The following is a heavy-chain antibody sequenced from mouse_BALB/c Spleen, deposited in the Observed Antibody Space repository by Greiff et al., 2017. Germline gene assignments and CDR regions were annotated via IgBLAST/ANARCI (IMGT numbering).Heavy chain of an antibody. CDR3: ARSGGNYVGSWFAY. J-gene: IGHJ3*01. CDR1: GYSITSDYA. Sequence: VQLKESGPGLVKPSQSLSLTCTVTGYSITSDYAWNWIRQFPGNKLEWMGYISYSGSTSYNPSLKSRISITRDTSKNQFFLQLNSGTTEDTATYYCARSGGNYVGSWFAYWGQGTLVTVSA. D-gene: IGHD2-1*01. V-gene: IGHV3-2*02. CDR2: ISYSGST.